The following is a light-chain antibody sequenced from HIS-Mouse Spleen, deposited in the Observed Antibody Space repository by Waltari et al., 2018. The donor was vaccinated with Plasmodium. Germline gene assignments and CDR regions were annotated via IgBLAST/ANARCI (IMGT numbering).Light chain of an antibody. Sequence: DIQMTQSPSTLSASVGDRVTITCRASQSISSWLAWYQQKPGKAPKLLIYKASSLESWVPSRFSGRGSGTEFTRTISILQPDDFATYYCQQYNSYSWTFGQGTKVEIK. CDR1: QSISSW. V-gene: IGKV1-5*03. J-gene: IGKJ1*01. CDR3: QQYNSYSWT. CDR2: KAS.